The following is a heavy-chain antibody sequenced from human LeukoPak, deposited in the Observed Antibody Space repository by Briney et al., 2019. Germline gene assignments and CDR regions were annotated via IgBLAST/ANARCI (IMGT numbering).Heavy chain of an antibody. D-gene: IGHD2-21*01. CDR2: IWYEGDTK. Sequence: GGSLRLSCATSGFTFSYYGMHWVRQAPGKGLEWVAVIWYEGDTKYYADSVKGRFTISRDNPKNTLYMQMNSLRIEDTAVYYCARRYSGDSPLDYWGQGTLVTVSS. CDR3: ARRYSGDSPLDY. J-gene: IGHJ4*02. V-gene: IGHV3-33*01. CDR1: GFTFSYYG.